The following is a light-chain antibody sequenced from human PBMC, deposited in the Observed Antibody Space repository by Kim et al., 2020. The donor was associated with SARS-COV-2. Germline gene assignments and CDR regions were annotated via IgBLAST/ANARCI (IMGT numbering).Light chain of an antibody. CDR3: QQYGSSPH. CDR1: QSVSSSY. J-gene: IGKJ2*01. V-gene: IGKV3-20*01. CDR2: GAS. Sequence: EIVLTQSPGTLSLSPGERATLSCRASQSVSSSYLAWYQQKPGQAPRLLIYGASSRATGIPDKFSGSGSGTDFTLTISRLEPEDFAVYYCQQYGSSPHFGQGTKL.